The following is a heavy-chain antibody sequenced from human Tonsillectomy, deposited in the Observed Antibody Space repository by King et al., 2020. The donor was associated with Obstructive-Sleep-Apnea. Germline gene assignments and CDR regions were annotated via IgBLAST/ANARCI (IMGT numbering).Heavy chain of an antibody. J-gene: IGHJ4*02. CDR2: IYCDDNK. CDR3: AHPNSGYFYYFDY. CDR1: WCSLTTTQMG. V-gene: IGHV2-5*02. Sequence: TLKESGPTLVKPTQTLTLTCTFSWCSLTTTQMGVGWILQPPGKALEWLALIYCDDNKSYNPALKTKLTITKDTSRTQVVLTMTNMDSVDTATYYCAHPNSGYFYYFDYWGPGTLVTVSS. D-gene: IGHD3-22*01.